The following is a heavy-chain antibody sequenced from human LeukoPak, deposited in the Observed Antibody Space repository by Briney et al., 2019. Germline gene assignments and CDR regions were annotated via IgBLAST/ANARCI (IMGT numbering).Heavy chain of an antibody. Sequence: GGSLRLSCEVSGFTFSSYTMNWVRQGPGKGLEWVSSITARSNYIYYADSVRGRFTISRDNSKNTLYLQMNSLRAEDTAVYYCARRAGAYSHPYDYWGQGTLVTVSS. V-gene: IGHV3-21*04. J-gene: IGHJ4*02. CDR1: GFTFSSYT. D-gene: IGHD4/OR15-4a*01. CDR2: ITARSNYI. CDR3: ARRAGAYSHPYDY.